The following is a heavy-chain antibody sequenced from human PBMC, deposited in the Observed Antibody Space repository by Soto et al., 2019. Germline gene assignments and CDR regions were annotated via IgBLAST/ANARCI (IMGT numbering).Heavy chain of an antibody. J-gene: IGHJ4*02. Sequence: PWGALRPSLAASGVTFSKYWINRVRPAPGKGLEWVSSISGSSSYIYYADSVKGRFTISRDNAKNSLSLQMNSLRAEDTAVYFCARDPIPVPMYYFDYWGQGSLVTVSS. V-gene: IGHV3-21*01. CDR3: ARDPIPVPMYYFDY. CDR1: GVTFSKYW. CDR2: ISGSSSYI. D-gene: IGHD6-19*01.